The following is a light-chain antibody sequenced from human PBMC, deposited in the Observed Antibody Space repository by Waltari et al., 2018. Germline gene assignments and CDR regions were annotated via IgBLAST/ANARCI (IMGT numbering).Light chain of an antibody. CDR2: DDG. V-gene: IGLV3-21*02. J-gene: IGLJ1*01. CDR1: KIGRKT. CDR3: QVWDSGSDHYV. Sequence: SYELTQPPSVSVAPGQTARITCDGDKIGRKTVQWYQHKPGQAPVLVVYDDGDRPSGIPERFSGSNSGNTAALTISRVDAGDEAEYYCQVWDSGSDHYVFGTVTKVTVL.